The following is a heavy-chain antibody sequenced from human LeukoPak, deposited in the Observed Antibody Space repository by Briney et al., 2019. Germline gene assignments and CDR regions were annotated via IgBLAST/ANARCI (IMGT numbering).Heavy chain of an antibody. CDR3: ARGDYGGNSVQYAFDI. V-gene: IGHV4-39*07. D-gene: IGHD4-23*01. CDR1: GGSISSSSYY. CDR2: IYYSGST. J-gene: IGHJ3*02. Sequence: SETLSLTCTVSGGSISSSSYYWGWIRQPPGKGLEWIGSIYYSGSTYYNPSLKSRVTISVDTSKNQFSLKLSSVTAADTAVYYCARGDYGGNSVQYAFDIWGQGTMVTVSS.